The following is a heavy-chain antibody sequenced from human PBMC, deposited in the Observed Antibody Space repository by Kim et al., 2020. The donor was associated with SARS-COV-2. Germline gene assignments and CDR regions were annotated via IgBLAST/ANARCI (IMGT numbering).Heavy chain of an antibody. J-gene: IGHJ3*02. D-gene: IGHD3-22*01. CDR3: ARVSYYDSSSLFDI. V-gene: IGHV1-3*01. Sequence: SQKFQGRVTITRDTSAGTAYMELSSLRSEDTAVYYCARVSYYDSSSLFDIWGQGTMVTVSS.